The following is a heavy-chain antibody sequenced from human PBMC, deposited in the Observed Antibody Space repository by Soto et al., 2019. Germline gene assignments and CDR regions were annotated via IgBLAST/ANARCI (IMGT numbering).Heavy chain of an antibody. J-gene: IGHJ6*02. D-gene: IGHD6-6*01. CDR1: GYSFAGYW. Sequence: GESLKISCKGSGYSFAGYWITWVRQKPGKGLEWMGRIDPSDSQTYYSPSFRGHVTISADKPISTAYLQWSSLKASDTAMYYCARYRAARPLGGMDVWGQGTTVTVSS. CDR2: IDPSDSQT. CDR3: ARYRAARPLGGMDV. V-gene: IGHV5-10-1*01.